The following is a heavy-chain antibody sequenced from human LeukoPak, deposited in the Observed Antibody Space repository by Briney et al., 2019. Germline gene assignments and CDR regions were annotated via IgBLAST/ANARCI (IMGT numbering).Heavy chain of an antibody. Sequence: ASVKVSCKASGYTFTSYDINWVRQATGQGLEWMGWMNPNSGNTGYAQKFQGRVTMTRNTSISTAYMELSSLRSEDTAVYYCARRTRYSSGWYVGYWGQGTLVTVSP. V-gene: IGHV1-8*01. D-gene: IGHD6-19*01. CDR1: GYTFTSYD. CDR2: MNPNSGNT. CDR3: ARRTRYSSGWYVGY. J-gene: IGHJ4*02.